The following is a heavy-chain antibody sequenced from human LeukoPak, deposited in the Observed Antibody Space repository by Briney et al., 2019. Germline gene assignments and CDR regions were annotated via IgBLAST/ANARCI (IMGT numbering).Heavy chain of an antibody. V-gene: IGHV1-2*02. CDR2: INPNSGGT. Sequence: ASVKVSCKASGYTFTAYYIHWVRQAHGQGLEWMGWINPNSGGTNYAQKFQGRVTMTRDTSISTAYMELSRLRSDDTAVYFCARRCDTSSYYTYYFDYWGQGTLVTVSS. CDR3: ARRCDTSSYYTYYFDY. D-gene: IGHD3-22*01. J-gene: IGHJ4*02. CDR1: GYTFTAYY.